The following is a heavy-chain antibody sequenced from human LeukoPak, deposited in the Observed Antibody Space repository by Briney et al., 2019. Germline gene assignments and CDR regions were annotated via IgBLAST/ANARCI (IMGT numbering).Heavy chain of an antibody. V-gene: IGHV1-8*01. CDR2: MNPNSGNT. CDR3: AREAAVPAAIGYYYYGMDV. D-gene: IGHD2-2*01. Sequence: RASVKVSCKASGYTFTSYDTNWVRQATGQGLEWMGWMNPNSGNTGYAQKFQGRVTMTRNTSISTAYMELSSLRSEDTAVYYCAREAAVPAAIGYYYYGMDVWGQGTTVTVSS. CDR1: GYTFTSYD. J-gene: IGHJ6*02.